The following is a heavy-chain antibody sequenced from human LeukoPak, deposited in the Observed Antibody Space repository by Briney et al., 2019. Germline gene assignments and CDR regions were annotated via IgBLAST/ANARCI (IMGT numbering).Heavy chain of an antibody. CDR1: GFTFSSYW. D-gene: IGHD3-9*01. CDR3: ARDGPVLRYFDYYAFDI. V-gene: IGHV3-74*01. Sequence: VGSLRLSCAASGFTFSSYWMHWVRQAPGEGLVWVSRINSDGSSTSYADSVKGRFTISRDNAKNTLYLQMNSLRAEDTAVYYCARDGPVLRYFDYYAFDIWGQGTMVTVSS. CDR2: INSDGSST. J-gene: IGHJ3*02.